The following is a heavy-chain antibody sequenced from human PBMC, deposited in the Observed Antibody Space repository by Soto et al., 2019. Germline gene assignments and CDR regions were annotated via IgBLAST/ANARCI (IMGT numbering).Heavy chain of an antibody. D-gene: IGHD5-12*01. Sequence: PSETLSLTCTVSGASISSSAYYWSWIRQPPGKGLEWIGYIYYSGSTYYNPSLKSRVTISVDTSKNQFSLKLSSVTAADTAVYYCASVARDYYYYYGMDVWGQGTTVTVSS. V-gene: IGHV4-30-4*01. CDR2: IYYSGST. CDR1: GASISSSAYY. CDR3: ASVARDYYYYYGMDV. J-gene: IGHJ6*02.